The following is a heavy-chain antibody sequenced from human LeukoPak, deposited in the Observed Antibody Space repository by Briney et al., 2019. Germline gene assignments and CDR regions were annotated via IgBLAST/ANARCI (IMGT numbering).Heavy chain of an antibody. CDR3: ARITYYDILTGYSTAMDV. J-gene: IGHJ6*03. CDR1: GFTFSNYW. CDR2: IKQDGSER. D-gene: IGHD3-9*01. V-gene: IGHV3-7*01. Sequence: GGSLRLSCAASGFTFSNYWMTWVRQAPGKGLEWVANIKQDGSERYYVDSVKGRFTISRDNAKNSLYLQMNSLRAEDTAVYYCARITYYDILTGYSTAMDVWGKGTTVTVSS.